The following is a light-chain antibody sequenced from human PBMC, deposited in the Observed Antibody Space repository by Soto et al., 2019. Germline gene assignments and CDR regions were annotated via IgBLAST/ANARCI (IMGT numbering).Light chain of an antibody. CDR2: GAS. V-gene: IGKV3-20*01. CDR3: QQYEAVVT. J-gene: IGKJ1*01. CDR1: QTVSSN. Sequence: EIVLTHSPPTLSLSPGEKANLSCRASQTVSSNLAWYQQKPGQAPRLLIYGASSRATGIPDRFSGSGSGTDFTLTISRLEPEDVAVYYCQQYEAVVTFGQGAKVDIK.